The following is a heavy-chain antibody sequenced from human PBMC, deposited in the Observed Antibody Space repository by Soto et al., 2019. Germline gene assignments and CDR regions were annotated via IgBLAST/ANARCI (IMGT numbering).Heavy chain of an antibody. V-gene: IGHV4-59*08. CDR3: ARHGYGDYDRACDI. D-gene: IGHD4-17*01. Sequence: QVQLQESGPGLVKPSETLSLTCTVSGGSISTYYWSWIRQPPGKGLEWIGYISGTGSTNYNPSLKSRITXXVXTFXNHSSRKLSHVTAADPAVYYCARHGYGDYDRACDIWGQGTVVTVSS. CDR1: GGSISTYY. CDR2: ISGTGST. J-gene: IGHJ3*02.